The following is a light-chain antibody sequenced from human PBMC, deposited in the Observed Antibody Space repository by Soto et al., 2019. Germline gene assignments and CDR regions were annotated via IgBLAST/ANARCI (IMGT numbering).Light chain of an antibody. Sequence: IVLTQSPATLSVSPGERATLSCRASQSVSSNLAWYQQKPGQAPRLLIYGASTRATGIPARVSGSGSGTEFTLTISSLKSEDFEVYYCQQYNNWPRAFGQGTKVDIK. CDR3: QQYNNWPRA. CDR2: GAS. CDR1: QSVSSN. J-gene: IGKJ1*01. V-gene: IGKV3-15*01.